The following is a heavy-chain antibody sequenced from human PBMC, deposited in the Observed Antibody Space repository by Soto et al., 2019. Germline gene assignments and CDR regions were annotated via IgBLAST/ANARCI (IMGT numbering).Heavy chain of an antibody. V-gene: IGHV4-39*01. CDR2: IYYNGST. Sequence: SETLSLTCTVSGASISNNPYYWAWIRRPPGKGLECIGSIYYNGSTHYKPSLKSRITISVDTSKSQFSLKVKSMTATDTAVYYCVRNASVTDPRDGKKYDFFDYWGLGTLVTVSS. CDR1: GASISNNPYY. D-gene: IGHD3-3*01. CDR3: VRNASVTDPRDGKKYDFFDY. J-gene: IGHJ4*02.